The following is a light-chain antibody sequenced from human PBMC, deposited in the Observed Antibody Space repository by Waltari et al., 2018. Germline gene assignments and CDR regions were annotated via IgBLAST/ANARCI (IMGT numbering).Light chain of an antibody. CDR2: RNN. V-gene: IGLV1-47*01. Sequence: QSVLTQPPSASATPGQRVTIPCSGSRSNLGSNFLYWYQHLPRTAPKLLIYRNNERPARVPERFSASKDGTHANLDISGLRSEDEAVYYCASWDDSHYGFGPGTTVTVL. CDR1: RSNLGSNF. CDR3: ASWDDSHYG. J-gene: IGLJ1*01.